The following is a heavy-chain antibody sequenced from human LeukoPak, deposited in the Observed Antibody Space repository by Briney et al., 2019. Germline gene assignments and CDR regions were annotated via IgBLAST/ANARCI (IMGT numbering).Heavy chain of an antibody. V-gene: IGHV3-15*01. CDR3: ATFEPGSRAKGFDH. CDR1: GFTFSNVW. D-gene: IGHD3-10*01. J-gene: IGHJ4*02. CDR2: IKSKGEGGTT. Sequence: GGSLRPSCAASGFTFSNVWMSWFRQAPGKGLEWVGRIKSKGEGGTTDYAAPVQGRFTISRDDSKNTLSLQMNSLEIEDTAVYYCATFEPGSRAKGFDHWGQGNLVIVSS.